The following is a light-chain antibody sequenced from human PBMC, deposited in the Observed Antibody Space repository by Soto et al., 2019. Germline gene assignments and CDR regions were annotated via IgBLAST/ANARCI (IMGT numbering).Light chain of an antibody. CDR1: SSNIGAAYG. V-gene: IGLV1-40*01. CDR2: GSV. Sequence: HSVLTQPPSVSGAPGQRVTISCTGSSSNIGAAYGVHWYQQLPGTAPKLLIYGSVNRPSGVPDRFSGSKSGTSGSLAITGLQAEDEANYYCQSYDSSLSAMVFGGGTQLTVL. J-gene: IGLJ2*01. CDR3: QSYDSSLSAMV.